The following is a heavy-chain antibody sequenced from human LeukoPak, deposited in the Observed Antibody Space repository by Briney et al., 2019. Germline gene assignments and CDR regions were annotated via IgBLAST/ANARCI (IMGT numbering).Heavy chain of an antibody. CDR3: ASDLYSSSWYKEDHYYYIDV. V-gene: IGHV3-21*01. CDR1: GFTFSSYS. J-gene: IGHJ6*03. Sequence: PGGSLRLSCAASGFTFSSYSMNWVRQAPGKGLEWVSSISSSSYIYYADSVKGRFTISRDNAKNSLYLQMNSLRAEDTAVYYCASDLYSSSWYKEDHYYYIDVWGKETTVTVSS. CDR2: ISSSSYI. D-gene: IGHD6-13*01.